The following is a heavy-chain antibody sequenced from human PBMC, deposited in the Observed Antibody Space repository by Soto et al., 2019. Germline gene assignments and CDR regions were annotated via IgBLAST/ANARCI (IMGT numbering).Heavy chain of an antibody. CDR3: GRGSIAVSGTYDY. CDR1: GYTFTNYG. V-gene: IGHV1-18*01. D-gene: IGHD6-19*01. Sequence: QVQLVQSGAEVKKSGASMKVSCKASGYTFTNYGVAWVRRAPGQGLEWMGWISGNNGDTKYAQNLQNRVTMTTDTSTNTAYMEVRSLRSDGTAVYYCGRGSIAVSGTYDYWGQGTLVTVSS. CDR2: ISGNNGDT. J-gene: IGHJ4*02.